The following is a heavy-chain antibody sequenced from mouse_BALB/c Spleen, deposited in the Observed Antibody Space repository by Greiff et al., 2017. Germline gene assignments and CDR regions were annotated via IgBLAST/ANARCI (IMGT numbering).Heavy chain of an antibody. J-gene: IGHJ2*01. CDR2: IYPGDSDT. V-gene: IGHV1-80*01. CDR1: GYAFSSYW. CDR3: ARACITAATDY. D-gene: IGHD1-2*01. Sequence: QVQLQQSGAELVRPGSSVKISCKASGYAFSSYWMNWVKQRPGQGLEWIGQIYPGDSDTNYNGKFKGKATLTADKSSSTAYMQLSNLTSEDSAVYFCARACITAATDYWGQGTTLTVSS.